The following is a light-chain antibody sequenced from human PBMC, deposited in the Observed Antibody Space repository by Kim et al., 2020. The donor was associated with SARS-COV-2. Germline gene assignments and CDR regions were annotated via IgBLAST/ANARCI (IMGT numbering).Light chain of an antibody. CDR1: QDIRND. J-gene: IGKJ5*01. CDR3: LQHNTYPIT. V-gene: IGKV1-17*01. Sequence: APVGDRVTIACRERQDIRNDLGWYQQNPGSAPKRLIYGASSLQSGVPSRFSGSGSGTEFTLTISSLQPEDFATYFCLQHNTYPITFGQGTRLEIK. CDR2: GAS.